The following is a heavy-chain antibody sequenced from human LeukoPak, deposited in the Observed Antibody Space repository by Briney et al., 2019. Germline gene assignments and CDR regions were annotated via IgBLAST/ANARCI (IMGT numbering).Heavy chain of an antibody. D-gene: IGHD2-8*01. CDR2: ISSSGSTI. Sequence: GGSLRLSCAASGFTFSDYYMSWIRQAPGKGLEWVSYISSSGSTIYYADSVKGRFTISRDNAKNSLYLQMNSLRAEDTAVYYCARDQSGTLVNCANGVCLGVSRSPGSARDAFDIWGQGAMVTVSS. J-gene: IGHJ3*02. CDR3: ARDQSGTLVNCANGVCLGVSRSPGSARDAFDI. CDR1: GFTFSDYY. V-gene: IGHV3-11*01.